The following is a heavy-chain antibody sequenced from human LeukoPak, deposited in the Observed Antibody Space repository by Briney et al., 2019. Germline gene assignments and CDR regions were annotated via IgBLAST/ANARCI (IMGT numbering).Heavy chain of an antibody. D-gene: IGHD3-10*01. CDR2: ISSSGSNI. J-gene: IGHJ4*02. CDR3: ARDLQATLWSNSDY. V-gene: IGHV3-48*03. Sequence: PGGSLRLSCAASGFTFSTYKMNWVRQAPGKGLEWVSYISSSGSNIYYADSVKGRFTLSRDNAKNSLYLQMNSLRAEDTAVYYCARDLQATLWSNSDYWGEGSLVTVSS. CDR1: GFTFSTYK.